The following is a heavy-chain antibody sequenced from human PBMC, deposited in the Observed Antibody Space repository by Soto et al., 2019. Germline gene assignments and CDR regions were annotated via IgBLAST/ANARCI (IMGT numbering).Heavy chain of an antibody. J-gene: IGHJ4*02. CDR3: ARLFGHYGGYVGY. CDR1: GGPISSGGYY. CDR2: IYDSGGT. V-gene: IGHV4-31*03. Sequence: PSETLSLTCSVSGGPISSGGYYWNWIRQHPGKGLEWIGYIYDSGGTYYNPSLKSRVTISVDTSKNQFSLKLNSVTAADTAVYYCARLFGHYGGYVGYWGQGTLVTVS. D-gene: IGHD5-12*01.